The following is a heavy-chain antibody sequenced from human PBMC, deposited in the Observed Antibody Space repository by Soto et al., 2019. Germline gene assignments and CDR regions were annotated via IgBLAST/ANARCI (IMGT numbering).Heavy chain of an antibody. CDR2: IIPIFGTA. CDR3: ARDVMTTVTTNWFDP. J-gene: IGHJ5*02. Sequence: QVQLVQSGAEVKKPGSSVKVSCKASGGTFSSYAISWVRQAPGQGLEWMGGIIPIFGTANYAQKFQGRATITADESTSTAYMELSSLRSEDTAVYYCARDVMTTVTTNWFDPWGQGTLVTVSS. CDR1: GGTFSSYA. V-gene: IGHV1-69*12. D-gene: IGHD4-4*01.